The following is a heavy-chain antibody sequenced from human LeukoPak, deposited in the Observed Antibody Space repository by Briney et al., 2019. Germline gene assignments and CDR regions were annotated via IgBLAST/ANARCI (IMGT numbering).Heavy chain of an antibody. CDR3: ARKGGYCSGIGCYVLDH. CDR1: GGTFSSYA. J-gene: IGHJ4*02. Sequence: SVKVSCKASGGTFSSYAISWVRQAPGQGLEWMGGSIPIFGTTDYAQKFQGRVTITAAESTSTAYMELSSLKSDDTAVYYCARKGGYCSGIGCYVLDHWGQGTLVTVSS. CDR2: SIPIFGTT. V-gene: IGHV1-69*13. D-gene: IGHD2-15*01.